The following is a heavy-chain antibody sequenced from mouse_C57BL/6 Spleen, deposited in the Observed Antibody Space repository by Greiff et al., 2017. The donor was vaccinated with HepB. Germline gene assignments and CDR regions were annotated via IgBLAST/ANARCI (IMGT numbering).Heavy chain of an antibody. CDR3: ARGGPYYDYLAY. D-gene: IGHD2-4*01. CDR1: GYTFTSYW. V-gene: IGHV1-52*01. J-gene: IGHJ3*01. Sequence: LQQPGAELVRPGSSVKLSCKASGYTFTSYWMHWVKQRPIQGLEWIGNIDPSDSETHYNQKFKDKATLTVDKSSSTAYMQLSSLTSEDSAVYYCARGGPYYDYLAYWGQGTLVTVSA. CDR2: IDPSDSET.